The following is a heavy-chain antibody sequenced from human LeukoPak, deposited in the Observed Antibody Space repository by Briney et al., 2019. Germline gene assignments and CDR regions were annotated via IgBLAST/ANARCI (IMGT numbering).Heavy chain of an antibody. V-gene: IGHV3-66*02. Sequence: PGGSLRLSCAASGFTVSSNYMSWVRQAPGKGLEWVSVIYTGGSTYYADSVKGRLTISRDNSKNTLYLQMNSLRAEDTAVYYCTRGNHNYDSSGRDWGQGTLVTVSS. J-gene: IGHJ4*02. D-gene: IGHD3-22*01. CDR2: IYTGGST. CDR1: GFTVSSNY. CDR3: TRGNHNYDSSGRD.